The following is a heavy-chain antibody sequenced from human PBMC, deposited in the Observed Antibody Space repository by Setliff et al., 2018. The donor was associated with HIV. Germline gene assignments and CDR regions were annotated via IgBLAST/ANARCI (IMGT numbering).Heavy chain of an antibody. CDR2: ICYRGNT. V-gene: IGHV4-39*02. CDR1: NGSISSGVSY. J-gene: IGHJ5*02. CDR3: ARDDSVWGGNNWFET. D-gene: IGHD3-16*01. Sequence: PSETLSLTCAVSNGSISSGVSYWSWIRQLPGKGLEWIGRICYRGNTYYNPSLKSRLTISVDTSKNQFSLKLSSVTAADTAVYYCARDDSVWGGNNWFETWGQGTLVTVSS.